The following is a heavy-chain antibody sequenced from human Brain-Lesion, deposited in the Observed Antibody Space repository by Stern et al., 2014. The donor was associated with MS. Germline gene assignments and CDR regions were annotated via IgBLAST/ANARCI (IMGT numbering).Heavy chain of an antibody. CDR1: GFTFSNYW. Sequence: EVQLVESGGGLVQPGGSLRLSCAASGFTFSNYWMHSVRQAPGKGLVWVSRVNNDGRRTSYADSVKGRFTMSRDNAKNTLYLQMNSLRVEDTAIYYCARGERWFDSWGQGTLVTVSS. D-gene: IGHD3-10*01. CDR3: ARGERWFDS. CDR2: VNNDGRRT. J-gene: IGHJ5*01. V-gene: IGHV3-74*02.